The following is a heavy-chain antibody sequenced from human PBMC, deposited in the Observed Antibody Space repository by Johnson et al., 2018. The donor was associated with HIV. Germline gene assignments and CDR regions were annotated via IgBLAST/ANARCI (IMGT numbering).Heavy chain of an antibody. CDR1: GFTFSSYA. CDR3: ARSGGVGDDDGGKDAFDI. V-gene: IGHV3-30*03. J-gene: IGHJ3*02. Sequence: QVQLVESGGGVVQPGGSLRLSCAASGFTFSSYAIHWVRQAPGKGLEWVALISYDGTDKFYATSVKGRFTLSRDNSKNTLYLQMSSLRSDDTAVYYCARSGGVGDDDGGKDAFDIWGQGTMVTVSS. D-gene: IGHD4-23*01. CDR2: ISYDGTDK.